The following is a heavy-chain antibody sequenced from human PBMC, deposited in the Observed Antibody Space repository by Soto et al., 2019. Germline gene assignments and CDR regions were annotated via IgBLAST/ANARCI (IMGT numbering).Heavy chain of an antibody. Sequence: LSLTCTVSGGSISSYYWSWIRQPPGKGLEWIGYIYYSGNTNYNPSLKSRVTISVDTSKNQFSLKLSSVTAADTAVYYCARVPDRWGQGTLVTVSS. D-gene: IGHD2-2*01. CDR3: ARVPDR. V-gene: IGHV4-59*08. CDR2: IYYSGNT. J-gene: IGHJ5*02. CDR1: GGSISSYY.